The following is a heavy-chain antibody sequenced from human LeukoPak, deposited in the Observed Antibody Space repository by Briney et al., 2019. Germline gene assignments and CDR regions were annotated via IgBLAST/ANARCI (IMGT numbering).Heavy chain of an antibody. CDR2: ISSSGSTI. D-gene: IGHD3-22*01. J-gene: IGHJ4*02. Sequence: GGSLRLSCAASGFTFSSYAMSWVRQAPGKGLEWVSYISSSGSTIYYADSVKGRFTISRDNAKNSLYLQMNSLRAEDTAVYYCARSYYYDSSGYYTSTSFDYWGQGTLVTVSS. CDR3: ARSYYYDSSGYYTSTSFDY. V-gene: IGHV3-48*03. CDR1: GFTFSSYA.